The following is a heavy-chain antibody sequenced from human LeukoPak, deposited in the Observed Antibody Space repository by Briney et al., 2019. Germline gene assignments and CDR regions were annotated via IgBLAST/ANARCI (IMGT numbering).Heavy chain of an antibody. D-gene: IGHD3-3*01. CDR2: ISSSSSTI. J-gene: IGHJ4*02. V-gene: IGHV3-48*01. CDR1: GFTFSSYS. Sequence: GGSLRLSCAASGFTFSSYSMNWVRQAPGKGLEWVSYISSSSSTIYYADSVKGRFTTSRDNAKNSLYLQMNSLRAEDTAVYYCARERYYDFWSGYTPAFDYWGQGTLVTVSS. CDR3: ARERYYDFWSGYTPAFDY.